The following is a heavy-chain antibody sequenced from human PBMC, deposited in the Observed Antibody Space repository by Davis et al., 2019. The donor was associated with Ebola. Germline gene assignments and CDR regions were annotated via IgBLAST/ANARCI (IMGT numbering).Heavy chain of an antibody. CDR1: GGSISSYY. D-gene: IGHD2-8*01. CDR2: IYYSGST. J-gene: IGHJ5*02. Sequence: SETLSLTCTVSGGSISSYYWSWIRQPPGKGLEWIGYIYYSGSTNYNPSLKSRVTISVDTSKNQFSLKLSSVTAADTAVYYCARGQELMVYVTRGGWFDPWGQGTLVTVSS. V-gene: IGHV4-59*12. CDR3: ARGQELMVYVTRGGWFDP.